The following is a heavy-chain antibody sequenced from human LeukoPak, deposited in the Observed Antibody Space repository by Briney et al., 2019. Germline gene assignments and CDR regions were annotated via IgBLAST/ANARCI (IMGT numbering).Heavy chain of an antibody. J-gene: IGHJ4*02. D-gene: IGHD3-10*01. V-gene: IGHV3-23*01. Sequence: GGSLRLSCAASGFTFSSYGMSWVRQAPGKGLEWVSAISGSGDSTYYADSVKGRFTISRDNSKNTLYLQMNSLRAEDTAVYYCAKGLWFGELSIDYWGQGTLVTVSS. CDR3: AKGLWFGELSIDY. CDR1: GFTFSSYG. CDR2: ISGSGDST.